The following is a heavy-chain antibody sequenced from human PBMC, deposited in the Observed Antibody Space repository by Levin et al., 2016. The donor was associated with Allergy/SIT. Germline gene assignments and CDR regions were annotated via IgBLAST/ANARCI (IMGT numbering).Heavy chain of an antibody. Sequence: GESLKISCSASGFTFSSYAMHWVRQAPGKGLEYVSAISSNGGSTYYADSVKGRFTISRDNSKNTLYLQMSSLRAEDTAVYYCVKGRDYYDSSGYTFDYWGQGTLVTVSS. CDR3: VKGRDYYDSSGYTFDY. CDR1: GFTFSSYA. V-gene: IGHV3-64D*06. CDR2: ISSNGGST. J-gene: IGHJ4*02. D-gene: IGHD3-22*01.